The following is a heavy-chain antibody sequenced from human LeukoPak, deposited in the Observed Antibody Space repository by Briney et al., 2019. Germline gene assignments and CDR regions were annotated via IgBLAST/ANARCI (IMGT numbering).Heavy chain of an antibody. CDR2: IYYSGST. J-gene: IGHJ4*02. CDR1: GGSISSSSYY. Sequence: SETLSLTCTVSGGSISSSSYYWGWIRQPPGKGLEWIGSIYYSGSTYYNPSLKSRVTIFVDTSKNQFSLKLSSVTAADTAVYYCARDIHDYYDSSGYYDYWGQGTLVTVSS. D-gene: IGHD3-22*01. CDR3: ARDIHDYYDSSGYYDY. V-gene: IGHV4-39*02.